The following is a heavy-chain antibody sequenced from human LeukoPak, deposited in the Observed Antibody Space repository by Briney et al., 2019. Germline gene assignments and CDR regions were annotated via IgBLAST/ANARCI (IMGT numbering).Heavy chain of an antibody. J-gene: IGHJ3*02. CDR1: GFTFSSYE. D-gene: IGHD6-19*01. V-gene: IGHV3-48*03. Sequence: GGSLRLSCAASGFTFSSYEMNWVRQAPGKGLEWVSYISSSSSTIYYADSVKGRFTLSRDNAKNSLYLQMNSLRAEDTAVYYCARGRFSSGWVPDAFDIWGQGTMVTVSS. CDR2: ISSSSSTI. CDR3: ARGRFSSGWVPDAFDI.